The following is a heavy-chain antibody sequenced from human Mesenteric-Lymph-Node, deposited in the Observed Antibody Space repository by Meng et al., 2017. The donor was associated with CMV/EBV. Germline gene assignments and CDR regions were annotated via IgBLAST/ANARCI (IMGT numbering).Heavy chain of an antibody. J-gene: IGHJ4*02. V-gene: IGHV4-34*01. CDR2: INHSGGP. Sequence: QVQLQQWGAGLLKPSETLSLTCAVYGGSFSGYYWSWIRQPPGKGLEWIGEINHSGGPNYNPSLKSRVTISLDRSKNQFSLKLSSVTAEDTAVYYCARGSDIPVNNYWGQGTLVTVSS. CDR1: GGSFSGYY. CDR3: ARGSDIPVNNY. D-gene: IGHD2-15*01.